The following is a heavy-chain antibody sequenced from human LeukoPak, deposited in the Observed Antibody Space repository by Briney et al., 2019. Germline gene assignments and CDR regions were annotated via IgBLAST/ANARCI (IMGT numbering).Heavy chain of an antibody. CDR1: GGSISSYY. J-gene: IGHJ5*02. CDR2: IYYSGST. D-gene: IGHD3-10*01. V-gene: IGHV4-59*13. CDR3: ARDSGSGNGGFDP. Sequence: SETLSLTCTVSGGSISSYYWSWIRQPPGKGLEWIGYIYYSGSTNYNPSPKSRVTISVDTSKNQFSLKLTSVTAADTAVYYCARDSGSGNGGFDPWGQGTLVTVSS.